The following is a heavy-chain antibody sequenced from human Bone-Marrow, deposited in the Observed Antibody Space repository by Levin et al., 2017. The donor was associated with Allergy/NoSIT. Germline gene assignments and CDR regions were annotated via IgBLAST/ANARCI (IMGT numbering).Heavy chain of an antibody. CDR3: ARDSMNAGRQDGVLHFYAMDV. D-gene: IGHD3-3*01. J-gene: IGHJ6*02. V-gene: IGHV3-9*01. Sequence: SLKISCVASGTTFQDYGLYWVRLAPGKGLEWVSGIGWKRDIIGYADPVKGRFTIPRDNAKNSLYLQMNSLRIEDTALYYCARDSMNAGRQDGVLHFYAMDVWGQGTTVTVS. CDR1: GTTFQDYG. CDR2: IGWKRDII.